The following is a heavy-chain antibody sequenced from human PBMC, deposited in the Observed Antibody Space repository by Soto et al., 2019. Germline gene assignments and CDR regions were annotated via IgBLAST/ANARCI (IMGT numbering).Heavy chain of an antibody. D-gene: IGHD1-7*01. Sequence: SETLSLTCTVSGGSISSYYWSWIRQPPGKGLEWIGYIYYSGSTNYNPSLKSRVTISVDTSKNQFSLKLSSVTAADTAVYYCASSGTTGVSSWFDPWGQGTLVTVSS. V-gene: IGHV4-59*01. CDR2: IYYSGST. CDR1: GGSISSYY. J-gene: IGHJ5*02. CDR3: ASSGTTGVSSWFDP.